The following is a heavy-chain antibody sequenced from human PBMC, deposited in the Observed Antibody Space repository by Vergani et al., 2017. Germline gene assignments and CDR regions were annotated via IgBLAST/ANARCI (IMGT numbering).Heavy chain of an antibody. CDR3: VKDAGSYENCFDS. V-gene: IGHV3-23*01. D-gene: IGHD1-26*01. CDR1: GFTFSTYA. J-gene: IGHJ5*01. CDR2: LTGGGGST. Sequence: EVQLLESGGSLKQPGGSVRLSCAASGFTFSTYAMHWVRQAPGKGLEWVSALTGGGGSTYYADSFKGRFISSRDNSRDTLYLQMNSLRPEDTATYYCVKDAGSYENCFDSWGQGTLVTVSS.